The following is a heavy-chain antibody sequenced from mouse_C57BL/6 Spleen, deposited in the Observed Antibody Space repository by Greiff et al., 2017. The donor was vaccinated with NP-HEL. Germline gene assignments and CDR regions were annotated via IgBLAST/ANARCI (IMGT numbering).Heavy chain of an antibody. Sequence: DVMLVESGGGLVKPGGSLKLSCAASGFTFSDYGMHWVRQAPEKGLEWVAYISSGSSTIYYADTVKGRFTISRDNAKNTLFLQMTSLRSEDTAMYYCAREYGSSHWFAYWGQGTLVTVSA. CDR1: GFTFSDYG. CDR2: ISSGSSTI. V-gene: IGHV5-17*01. D-gene: IGHD1-1*01. J-gene: IGHJ3*01. CDR3: AREYGSSHWFAY.